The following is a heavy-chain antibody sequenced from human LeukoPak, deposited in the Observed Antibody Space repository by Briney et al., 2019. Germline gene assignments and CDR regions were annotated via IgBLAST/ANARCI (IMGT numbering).Heavy chain of an antibody. CDR2: INHSGST. CDR1: GGSFSGYY. CDR3: ARGFPLWFGQRFKIAFDY. Sequence: SETLSLTCAVYGGSFSGYYWSWIRQPPGKGLEWIGEINHSGSTNYNPSLKSRVTISVDTSKNQFSLKLSSVTAADTAVYYCARGFPLWFGQRFKIAFDYWGQGTLVTVSS. J-gene: IGHJ4*02. D-gene: IGHD3-10*01. V-gene: IGHV4-34*01.